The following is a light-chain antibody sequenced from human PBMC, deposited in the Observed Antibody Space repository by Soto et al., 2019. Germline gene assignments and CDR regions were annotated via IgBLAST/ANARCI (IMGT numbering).Light chain of an antibody. CDR2: VVT. J-gene: IGLJ1*01. CDR3: SSYAGTNNLG. Sequence: QSALAQPPSPSGSPGQSVTTSCTGTSRDGGGYNFFSWYKQHPAKAPKPKTYVVTKRPSGDPIRLSGAKSGNTPPLTVSGLESEDEVDYSCSSYAGTNNLGFATGTKVTVL. V-gene: IGLV2-8*01. CDR1: SRDGGGYNF.